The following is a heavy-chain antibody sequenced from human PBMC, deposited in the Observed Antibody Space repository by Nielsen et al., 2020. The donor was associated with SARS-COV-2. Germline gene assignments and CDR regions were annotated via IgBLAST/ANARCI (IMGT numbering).Heavy chain of an antibody. CDR1: GFIFSNAL. Sequence: GESLKISCAASGFIFSNALMTWVRQAPGKGLEWVATMSHDGRLKWYADSVKGRFTISRDYSKGTLHLQMNSLRPDDTAVYFCKSEGNWGQGTLVTVSS. CDR3: KSEGN. V-gene: IGHV3-30*03. J-gene: IGHJ4*02. CDR2: MSHDGRLK.